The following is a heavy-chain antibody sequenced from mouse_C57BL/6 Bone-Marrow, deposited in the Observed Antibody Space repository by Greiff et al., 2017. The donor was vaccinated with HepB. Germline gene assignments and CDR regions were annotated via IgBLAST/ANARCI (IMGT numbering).Heavy chain of an antibody. CDR1: GFNIKDYY. J-gene: IGHJ2*01. Sequence: EVQLQESGAELVRPGASVKLSCTASGFNIKDYYMHWVKQRPEQGLEWIGRIDPEDGDTEYASKFQGKATITADTSSNTAYLQLSSLTSEDTAVYYCTELRLNYWGQGTTLTVSS. CDR2: IDPEDGDT. CDR3: TELRLNY. D-gene: IGHD3-2*02. V-gene: IGHV14-1*01.